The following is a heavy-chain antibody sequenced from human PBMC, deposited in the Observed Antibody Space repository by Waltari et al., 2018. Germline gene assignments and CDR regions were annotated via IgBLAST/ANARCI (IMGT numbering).Heavy chain of an antibody. D-gene: IGHD1-26*01. V-gene: IGHV1-46*03. J-gene: IGHJ4*02. Sequence: QVQLVQSGTEMKKPGASVRVSCEASGSIFTNYYFHWVRQAPGQWLEWMAIISPGGDRTTYAKKFRGRLTMTRDTSMSTVYMDLSSLTSEDTAMYYCTGSSRLGTYNFDYWGQGTLVTVSS. CDR1: GSIFTNYY. CDR3: TGSSRLGTYNFDY. CDR2: ISPGGDRT.